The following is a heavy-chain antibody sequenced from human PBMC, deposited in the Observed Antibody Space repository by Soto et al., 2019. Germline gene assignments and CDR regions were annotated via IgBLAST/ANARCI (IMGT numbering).Heavy chain of an antibody. CDR1: GGSVSSGSYY. CDR2: IYWDDDK. D-gene: IGHD6-6*01. CDR3: AHSRPPRLLDY. J-gene: IGHJ4*02. V-gene: IGHV2-5*08. Sequence: TLSLTCTVSGGSVSSGSYYWSWVRQPPGKALEWLALIYWDDDKRYSPSLNSRLTITKDTSKNQVVLTMTNMDPVDTATYYCAHSRPPRLLDYWGQGTLVTVSS.